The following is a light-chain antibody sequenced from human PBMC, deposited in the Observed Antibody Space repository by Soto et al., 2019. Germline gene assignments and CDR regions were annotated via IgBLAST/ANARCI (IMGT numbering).Light chain of an antibody. CDR2: AAS. J-gene: IGKJ1*01. Sequence: DIQMTQSPSSLSASVGDRVTITCRASQTIMNYVNWYQQKPGKAPNLLIYAASSLQSGVPSRFSGSGSGTDFTLTISSLQPEDFATYYCQQSYSTPRTFGQGIKVEIK. CDR3: QQSYSTPRT. CDR1: QTIMNY. V-gene: IGKV1-39*01.